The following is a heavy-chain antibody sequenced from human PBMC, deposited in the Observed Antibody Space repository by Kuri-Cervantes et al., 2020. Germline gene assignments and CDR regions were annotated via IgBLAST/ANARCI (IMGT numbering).Heavy chain of an antibody. CDR2: MNPNSGNT. J-gene: IGHJ5*02. CDR1: GCTFTSYD. V-gene: IGHV1-8*01. Sequence: ASVKVSCKASGCTFTSYDINWVRQATGQGLEWMGWMNPNSGNTGYAQKFQGRVTMTKNTSISTAYMELSSLRSEDTAVYYCARAPNTLMFGGGHNWFDPWGQGTLVTVSS. CDR3: ARAPNTLMFGGGHNWFDP. D-gene: IGHD3-16*01.